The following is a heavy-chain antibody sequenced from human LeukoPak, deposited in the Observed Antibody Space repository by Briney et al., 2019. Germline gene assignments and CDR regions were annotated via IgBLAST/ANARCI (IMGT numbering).Heavy chain of an antibody. J-gene: IGHJ4*02. Sequence: SETLSLTCAVYGGSFSGYYWSWIRQPPGKGLEWIGEINHSGSTNYNPSLKSRVTISVDTTKNQFSLKQSSVTAADTAVYYCARHWGVLDYWGQGTLVTVSS. CDR3: ARHWGVLDY. CDR2: INHSGST. CDR1: GGSFSGYY. V-gene: IGHV4-34*01. D-gene: IGHD2-8*01.